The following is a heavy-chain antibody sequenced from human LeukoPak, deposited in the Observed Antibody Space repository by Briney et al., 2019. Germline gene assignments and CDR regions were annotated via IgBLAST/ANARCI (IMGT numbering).Heavy chain of an antibody. CDR2: IYSGGST. D-gene: IGHD3-10*01. J-gene: IGHJ3*02. Sequence: GSLRLSCAASGFTVSSNYMSWVRQAPGKGLEWVSVIYSGGSTYYADSVKGRFTISRDNSKNTLYLQMNSLRAEDTAVYYCARDPYYYGSGSYEPDAFDIWGQGTMVTVSS. CDR1: GFTVSSNY. CDR3: ARDPYYYGSGSYEPDAFDI. V-gene: IGHV3-66*01.